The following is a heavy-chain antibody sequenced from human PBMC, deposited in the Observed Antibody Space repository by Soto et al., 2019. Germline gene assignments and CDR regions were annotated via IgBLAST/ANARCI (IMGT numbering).Heavy chain of an antibody. J-gene: IGHJ6*02. CDR2: INPKFGDT. V-gene: IGHV1-2*02. CDR1: GYTFTAYY. Sequence: QVQLVQSGAEVKEPGDSGRVSCDASGYTFTAYYIHWVRQAPGQGLEWMGWINPKFGDTTYAQDFQGKVSMTRDMSISTVDMELSRLTSDDTAIYYCARTMDYYYGPGSGNGHGFWGQGTTVTVFS. CDR3: ARTMDYYYGPGSGNGHGF. D-gene: IGHD3-10*01.